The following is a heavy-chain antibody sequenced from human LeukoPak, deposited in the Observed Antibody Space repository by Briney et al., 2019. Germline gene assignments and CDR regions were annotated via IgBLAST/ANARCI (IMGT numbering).Heavy chain of an antibody. CDR1: GFTFSSYG. J-gene: IGHJ5*02. Sequence: GGSLRLSCAASGFTFSSYGMHWVRQAPGKGLEYVSAISSNGGSTYYADSVKGRFTISRDNSKNTLYLQMSSLRAEDTAVYYCVKDSRGVLWFGELNWFDPWGQGTLVTVSS. V-gene: IGHV3-64D*06. D-gene: IGHD3-10*01. CDR3: VKDSRGVLWFGELNWFDP. CDR2: ISSNGGST.